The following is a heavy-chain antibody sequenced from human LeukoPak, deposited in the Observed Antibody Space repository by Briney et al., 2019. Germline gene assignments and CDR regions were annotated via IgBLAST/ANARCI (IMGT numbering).Heavy chain of an antibody. CDR2: ISYDGRNK. CDR1: GFSFNNYR. D-gene: IGHD2-2*01. Sequence: PGGSLRLSCVASGFSFNNYRMTWVRQAPGKGLEWVAVISYDGRNKHYPDSVKGRFTISRDISTDTLWLQMDSLRTEDTAVYYCAKGPLRGTAAAIDYWGQGTLVTVSS. J-gene: IGHJ4*02. CDR3: AKGPLRGTAAAIDY. V-gene: IGHV3-30*18.